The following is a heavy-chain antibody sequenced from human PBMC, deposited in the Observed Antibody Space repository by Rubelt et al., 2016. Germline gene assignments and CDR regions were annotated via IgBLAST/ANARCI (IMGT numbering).Heavy chain of an antibody. V-gene: IGHV4-34*01. CDR1: GGSFSGYY. CDR2: INHSGSP. J-gene: IGHJ2*01. CDR3: ARGGGRVATIGIPQGGWYFDL. D-gene: IGHD5-12*01. Sequence: QVQLQQWGAGLLKPSETLSLTCAVYGGSFSGYYWSWIRQPPGKGLEWIGEINHSGSPNYNPSLKSRVTISVDTFKNQFSLKLSSVTAADTAVYYCARGGGRVATIGIPQGGWYFDLWGRGTLVTVSS.